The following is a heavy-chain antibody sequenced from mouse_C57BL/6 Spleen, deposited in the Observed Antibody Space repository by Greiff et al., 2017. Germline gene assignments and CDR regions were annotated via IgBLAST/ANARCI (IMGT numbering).Heavy chain of an antibody. V-gene: IGHV3-6*01. J-gene: IGHJ4*01. CDR3: ARGSLGYAMDY. CDR2: ISYDGSN. D-gene: IGHD4-1*01. Sequence: EVQLVESGPGLVKPSQSLSLTCSVTGYSITSGYYWNWIRQFPGNKLEWMGYISYDGSNNYNPSLKNRISITRDTSKNQFFLKLNSVTTEDTATYYCARGSLGYAMDYWGQGTSVTVSS. CDR1: GYSITSGYY.